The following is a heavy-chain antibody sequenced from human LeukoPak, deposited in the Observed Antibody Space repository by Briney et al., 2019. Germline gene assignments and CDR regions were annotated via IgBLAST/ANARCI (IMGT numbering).Heavy chain of an antibody. CDR2: IHSDGRST. D-gene: IGHD5-18*01. Sequence: GGSLRLSCAASGFTFSTYWMHWVRQAPGKGLVWASRIHSDGRSTSYADSVNGRFTISRDNAKNTLYLQMNSLRAEDTAVYYCARDRPGNTAIDYWGQGTLVTVSS. CDR3: ARDRPGNTAIDY. CDR1: GFTFSTYW. J-gene: IGHJ4*02. V-gene: IGHV3-74*01.